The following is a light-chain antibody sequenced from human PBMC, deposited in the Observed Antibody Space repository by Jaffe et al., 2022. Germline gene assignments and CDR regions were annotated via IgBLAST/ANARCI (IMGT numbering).Light chain of an antibody. Sequence: QSALTQPASVSGSPGQSITISCTGTNSDIGNYNYVSWYQQHPGKAPKLMIYDVRNRPSGVSNRFSGSKSDNTASLTISGLQAEDEADYYCTSFTTSNTHVFGTGTKVSVL. CDR2: DVR. J-gene: IGLJ1*01. CDR1: NSDIGNYNY. V-gene: IGLV2-14*03. CDR3: TSFTTSNTHV.